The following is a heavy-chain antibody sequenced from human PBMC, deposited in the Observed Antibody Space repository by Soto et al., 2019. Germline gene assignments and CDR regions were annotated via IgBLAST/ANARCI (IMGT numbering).Heavy chain of an antibody. CDR3: AREARGDSSSWSDKWRIRYYYGMDV. Sequence: SETLSLTCXVSGGSVSSGSYYWSWIRQPPGKGLEWIGYIYYSGSTNYNPSLKSRVTISVDTSKNQFSLKLSSVTAADTAVYYCAREARGDSSSWSDKWRIRYYYGMDVWGQGTTVTVSS. CDR2: IYYSGST. CDR1: GGSVSSGSYY. D-gene: IGHD6-13*01. V-gene: IGHV4-61*01. J-gene: IGHJ6*02.